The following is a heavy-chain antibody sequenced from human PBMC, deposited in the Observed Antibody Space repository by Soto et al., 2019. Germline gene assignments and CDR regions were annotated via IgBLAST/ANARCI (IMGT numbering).Heavy chain of an antibody. V-gene: IGHV3-30*18. CDR3: AKDLTIFGVVDRYNWFDP. CDR2: ISYDGSNK. D-gene: IGHD3-3*01. J-gene: IGHJ5*02. CDR1: GFTFSSYG. Sequence: QVQLVESGGGVVQPGRSLRLSCAASGFTFSSYGMHWVRQAPGKGLEWVAVISYDGSNKYYADSVKGRFTISRDNSKNTLYLQMNSLRAEDTAVYYCAKDLTIFGVVDRYNWFDPWGQGTLVTVSS.